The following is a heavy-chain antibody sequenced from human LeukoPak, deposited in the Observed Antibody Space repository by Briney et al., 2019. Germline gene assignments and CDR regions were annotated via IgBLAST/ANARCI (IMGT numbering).Heavy chain of an antibody. Sequence: PGGSLRLSCAASGFTFSSYSMSWVRQAPGKGLEWVSLISGTGVTYYAGSVKGRFTTSRDDSKNTLYLQMNSLRAEDTALYYCASPRRGPGADYWGQGTLVTVSS. CDR2: ISGTGVT. CDR1: GFTFSSYS. V-gene: IGHV3-23*01. D-gene: IGHD3-10*01. J-gene: IGHJ4*02. CDR3: ASPRRGPGADY.